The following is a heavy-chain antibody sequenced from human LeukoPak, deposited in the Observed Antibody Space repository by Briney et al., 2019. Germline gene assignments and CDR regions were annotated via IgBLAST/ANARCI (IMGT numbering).Heavy chain of an antibody. J-gene: IGHJ4*02. CDR1: GLTFSSYA. D-gene: IGHD3-22*01. V-gene: IGHV3-30-3*01. CDR3: ARGVNFSWWLLSY. CDR2: ISYDGSNK. Sequence: PGGSLRLSCAASGLTFSSYAMHWVRQAPGKGLEWVAVISYDGSNKYYADSVKGRFTISSDNSKNTLYLQMNRLRAEDTAVYYCARGVNFSWWLLSYWGQGTLGTVSS.